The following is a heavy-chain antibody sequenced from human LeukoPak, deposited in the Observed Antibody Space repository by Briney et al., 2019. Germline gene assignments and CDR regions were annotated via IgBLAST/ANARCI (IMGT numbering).Heavy chain of an antibody. Sequence: SQTLSLTCAISGDSVSSNSAAWNWIRQSPSRGLEWLGRTYYRSKWYNDYAVSVKSRITINPDTSKNQFSLQLNSVTPEDTAVYYCARDLSVAVAGNYYYYGMDVWGQGTTVTVSS. D-gene: IGHD6-19*01. J-gene: IGHJ6*02. CDR1: GDSVSSNSAA. CDR2: TYYRSKWYN. V-gene: IGHV6-1*01. CDR3: ARDLSVAVAGNYYYYGMDV.